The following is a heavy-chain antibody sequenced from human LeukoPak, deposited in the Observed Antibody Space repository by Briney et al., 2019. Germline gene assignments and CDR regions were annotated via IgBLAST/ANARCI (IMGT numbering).Heavy chain of an antibody. CDR2: ISYDGSNK. CDR1: GFTFSSYG. J-gene: IGHJ4*02. V-gene: IGHV3-30*18. Sequence: GGSLRLSCAASGFTFSSYGMHWVRQAPGKGLEWVAVISYDGSNKYYADSVKGRFTISRDNSKNTLYLQMNSLRAEDTAVYYCAKDYLSGTVTTVDYWGQGTLVTVSS. CDR3: AKDYLSGTVTTVDY. D-gene: IGHD4-17*01.